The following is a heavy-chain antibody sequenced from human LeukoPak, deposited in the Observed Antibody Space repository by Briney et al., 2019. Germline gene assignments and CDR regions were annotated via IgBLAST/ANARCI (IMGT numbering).Heavy chain of an antibody. CDR3: ARAGGVVVPAAIFDY. Sequence: ASVKVSCKASGYTFTSNGISWVRQAPGQGLEWMGWISAYNGNTKYAQKLQGRVTMTTDTSTSTAYMQLRSLRSDDTAVYYCARAGGVVVPAAIFDYWGQGTLVTVSS. V-gene: IGHV1-18*04. CDR2: ISAYNGNT. D-gene: IGHD2-2*01. J-gene: IGHJ4*02. CDR1: GYTFTSNG.